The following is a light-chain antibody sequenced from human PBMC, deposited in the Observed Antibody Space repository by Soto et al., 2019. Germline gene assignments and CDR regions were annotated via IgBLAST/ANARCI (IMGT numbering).Light chain of an antibody. J-gene: IGLJ3*02. Sequence: QSALTQPASVSGSPGQSITIYCTGTSSDVGGYNYVSWYHHHPGKGPKLVIYGVSNRPSGVSNRVSGSKSDNTASLTISGLQAEDAADYYCSSYTSTNSRWVFGGGTKLTVL. V-gene: IGLV2-14*01. CDR3: SSYTSTNSRWV. CDR2: GVS. CDR1: SSDVGGYNY.